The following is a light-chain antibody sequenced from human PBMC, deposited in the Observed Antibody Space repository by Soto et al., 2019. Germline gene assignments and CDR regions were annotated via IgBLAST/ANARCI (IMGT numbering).Light chain of an antibody. CDR2: AAS. CDR3: QQSYSTLWT. V-gene: IGKV1-39*01. CDR1: QSINSY. Sequence: DIQMTQSPSSLSASVGDRVTITCRASQSINSYLNWYQQKPGKAPKLLIYAASSLQSGVPSRFTGSGFGTYFTLTISSLQPEDFATLYCQQSYSTLWTFGQGTKVEI. J-gene: IGKJ1*01.